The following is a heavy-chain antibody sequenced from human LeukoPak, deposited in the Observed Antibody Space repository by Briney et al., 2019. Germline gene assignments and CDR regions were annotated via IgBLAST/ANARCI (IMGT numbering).Heavy chain of an antibody. D-gene: IGHD1-7*01. J-gene: IGHJ5*02. CDR2: IIPILVTA. V-gene: IGHV1-69*05. CDR3: ARDLTGTNWFDP. Sequence: ASVKVSCKASGGTFSSYAISWVRQAPGQGLESMGGIIPILVTANNAQKFQGRVTITTDESTSTADMELSSLRSEDTAVYYCARDLTGTNWFDPWGQGTLVTVSS. CDR1: GGTFSSYA.